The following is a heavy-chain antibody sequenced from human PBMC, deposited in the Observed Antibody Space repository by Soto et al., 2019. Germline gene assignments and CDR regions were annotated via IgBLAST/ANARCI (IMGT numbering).Heavy chain of an antibody. D-gene: IGHD3-22*01. CDR3: ARDPSDSSANYDY. J-gene: IGHJ4*02. CDR2: INPDSGVT. CDR1: GYTFSLYF. V-gene: IGHV1-2*02. Sequence: ASVKVSCKTSGYTFSLYFIHWVRQAPGEGLEWVGWINPDSGVTQYAQEYQGRVTMTSDTSIRTAYMDLTGLTSDDTAVYFCARDPSDSSANYDYWGQGTLVTVSS.